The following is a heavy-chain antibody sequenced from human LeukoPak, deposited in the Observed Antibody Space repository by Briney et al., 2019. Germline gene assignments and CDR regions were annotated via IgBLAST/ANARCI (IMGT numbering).Heavy chain of an antibody. CDR2: INSDGSSR. J-gene: IGHJ4*02. V-gene: IGHV3-74*01. CDR3: AKRGVVIRVILVGFHKEAYYFDS. Sequence: GGSLRLSCTASGFTFSSYWMHWVRQAPGKGLVWVSRINSDGSSRNYADSVKGRFTISRDNAKNTVYLQMNSLRAEDTAVYFCAKRGVVIRVILVGFHKEAYYFDSWSQGALVTVSS. D-gene: IGHD3-22*01. CDR1: GFTFSSYW.